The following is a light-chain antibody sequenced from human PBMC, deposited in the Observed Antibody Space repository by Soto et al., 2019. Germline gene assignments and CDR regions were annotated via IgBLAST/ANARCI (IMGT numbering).Light chain of an antibody. V-gene: IGLV2-14*01. CDR1: SSDVGGSNH. CDR2: DVT. J-gene: IGLJ1*01. CDR3: VSFTSSTTYV. Sequence: QSARTQPASVSDSPGQSITISCTGTSSDVGGSNHVSWYQQHPGKAPKLMIYDVTNRPSGVSHRFSGSKSGSTASLIISGLQAEDEADYYCVSFTSSTTYVFGTGTKLTVL.